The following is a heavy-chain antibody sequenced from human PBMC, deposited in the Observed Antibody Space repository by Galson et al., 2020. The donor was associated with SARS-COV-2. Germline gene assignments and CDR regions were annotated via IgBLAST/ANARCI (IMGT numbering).Heavy chain of an antibody. CDR2: IWYDGSNK. CDR3: ARDPGYCSSTSCCIFYYYYGMDV. J-gene: IGHJ6*02. Sequence: TGGSLRLSCAASGFTFSSYGMHWVRQAPGKGLEWVAVIWYDGSNKYYADSVKGRFTISRDNSKNTLYLQMNSLRAEDTAVYYCARDPGYCSSTSCCIFYYYYGMDVWGQGTTVTVSS. V-gene: IGHV3-33*08. D-gene: IGHD2-2*01. CDR1: GFTFSSYG.